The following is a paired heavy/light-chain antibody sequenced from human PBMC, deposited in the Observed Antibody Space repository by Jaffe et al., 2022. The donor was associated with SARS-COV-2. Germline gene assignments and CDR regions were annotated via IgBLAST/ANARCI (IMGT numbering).Light chain of an antibody. CDR1: QDISNY. J-gene: IGKJ4*01. CDR3: QQYDNLPRD. V-gene: IGKV1-33*01. Sequence: DIQMTQSPSSLSASVGDRVTITCQASQDISNYLNWYQQKPGKAPKLLIYDASNLETGVPSRFSGSGSGTDFTFTISSLQPEDIATYYCQQYDNLPRDFGGGTKVEIK. CDR2: DAS.
Heavy chain of an antibody. V-gene: IGHV3-9*01. CDR2: ISWNSGSI. CDR3: ASLYGSGSSHYYYGMDV. D-gene: IGHD3-10*01. CDR1: GFTFDDYA. J-gene: IGHJ6*02. Sequence: EVQLVESGGGLVQPGRSLRLSCAASGFTFDDYAMHWVRQAPGKGLEWVSGISWNSGSIGYADSVKGRFTISRDNAKNSLYLQMNSLRAEDTALYYCASLYGSGSSHYYYGMDVWGQGTTVTVSS.